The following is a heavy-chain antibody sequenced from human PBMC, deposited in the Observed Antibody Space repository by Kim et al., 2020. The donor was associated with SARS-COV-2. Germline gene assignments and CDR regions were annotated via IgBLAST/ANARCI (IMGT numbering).Heavy chain of an antibody. CDR3: AREKRGPTDDAFDI. J-gene: IGHJ3*02. D-gene: IGHD5-12*01. Sequence: AQKFQGRVTMTRNTSISTAYMELSSLRSEDTAVYYCAREKRGPTDDAFDIWGQGTMVTVSS. V-gene: IGHV1-8*01.